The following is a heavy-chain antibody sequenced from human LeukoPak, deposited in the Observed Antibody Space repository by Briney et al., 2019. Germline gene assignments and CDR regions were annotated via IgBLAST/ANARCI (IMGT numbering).Heavy chain of an antibody. V-gene: IGHV3-48*01. J-gene: IGHJ3*01. CDR1: GISFSGVG. CDR2: ISSSSTII. CDR3: TRDIRTWNGVFGD. D-gene: IGHD1-1*01. Sequence: PGGSLRLSCAASGISFSGVGMNWVRQAPGKGLEWLSYISSSSTIIYYADSVKGRFTISRDNARNSLFLQMNSLRAEDTAVYYCTRDIRTWNGVFGDWGQGTMVTVSS.